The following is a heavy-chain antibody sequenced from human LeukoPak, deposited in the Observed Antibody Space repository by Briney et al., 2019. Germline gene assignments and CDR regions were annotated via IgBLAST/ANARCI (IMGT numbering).Heavy chain of an antibody. CDR2: ITSSSNYI. CDR3: ARRLDSSGSHFDY. J-gene: IGHJ4*02. CDR1: GFTFSSYS. D-gene: IGHD3-22*01. V-gene: IGHV3-21*01. Sequence: PGGSLRLSCAASGFTFSSYSMNWVRQAPGKGLEWVSFITSSSNYIYYADSAKGRFTTSRDNAKNSLYLQMNSLRAEDTAVYYCARRLDSSGSHFDYWGQGTLVTVSS.